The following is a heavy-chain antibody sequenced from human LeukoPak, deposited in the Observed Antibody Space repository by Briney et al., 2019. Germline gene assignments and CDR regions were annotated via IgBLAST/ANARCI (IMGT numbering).Heavy chain of an antibody. D-gene: IGHD3-10*01. CDR2: ISSSSSYI. Sequence: GGSLRLSCAASGFTFSSYSMNWVRQAPGKGLEWVSSISSSSSYIYYADSVKGRFTISRDNAKNSLYLQMNSLRAEDTAVYYCARVRSSGSYYFDYWGQGTLVTVSS. CDR3: ARVRSSGSYYFDY. V-gene: IGHV3-21*01. CDR1: GFTFSSYS. J-gene: IGHJ4*02.